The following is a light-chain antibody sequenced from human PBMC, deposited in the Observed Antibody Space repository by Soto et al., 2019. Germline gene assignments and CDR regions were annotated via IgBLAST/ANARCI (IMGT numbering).Light chain of an antibody. CDR3: QQYDNLPRLT. Sequence: DIQMTQSPSSLSASVGDRVTITCQASQDISSYLNWYQQKPGKAPKLLIYDASNLETGVPPRFSGSGSGTDFTFTISSLQPEDIATYYCQQYDNLPRLTFGGGTKVEIK. V-gene: IGKV1-33*01. CDR2: DAS. CDR1: QDISSY. J-gene: IGKJ4*01.